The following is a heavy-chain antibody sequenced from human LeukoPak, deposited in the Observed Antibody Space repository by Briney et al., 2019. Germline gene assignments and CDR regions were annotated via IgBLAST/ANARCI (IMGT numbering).Heavy chain of an antibody. CDR3: ARVQAYYCDSSGYYYFDY. V-gene: IGHV4-4*07. Sequence: SETLSLTCTVSGGSISSYYWSWIRQPAGKGLEWIGRIYTSGSTNYNPSLKSRVTMSVDTSKNQFSLKLSSVTAADTAVYYCARVQAYYCDSSGYYYFDYWGQGTLVTVSS. CDR2: IYTSGST. CDR1: GGSISSYY. J-gene: IGHJ4*01. D-gene: IGHD3-22*01.